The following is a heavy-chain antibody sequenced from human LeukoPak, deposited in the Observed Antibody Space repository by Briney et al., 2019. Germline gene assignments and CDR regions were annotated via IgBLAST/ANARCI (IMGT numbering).Heavy chain of an antibody. CDR1: GFSFTSYW. CDR3: ARWGSLTGDPIDY. CDR2: IYPGGSDT. Sequence: GESLKISCKGSGFSFTSYWIGWVRQMPGKGLEWMGIIYPGGSDTRYSPSLQGQVTISADKSISTAYLQWSSLKASDTAMYYCARWGSLTGDPIDYWGQGTLVTVSS. J-gene: IGHJ4*02. V-gene: IGHV5-51*01. D-gene: IGHD7-27*01.